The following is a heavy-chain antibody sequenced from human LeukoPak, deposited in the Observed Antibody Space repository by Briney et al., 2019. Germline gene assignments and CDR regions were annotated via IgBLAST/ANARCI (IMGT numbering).Heavy chain of an antibody. CDR3: ARRRETGTNLMDV. CDR1: GGSISSYY. V-gene: IGHV4-59*08. J-gene: IGHJ6*02. CDR2: IYYSGST. D-gene: IGHD1-1*01. Sequence: SETLSLTCTVSGGSISSYYWSWIRQPPGKGLEWIGYIYYSGSTYYNPSLKSRVTISVDTSKNQFSLKLSSVTAADTAVYYCARRRETGTNLMDVWGQGTTVTVSS.